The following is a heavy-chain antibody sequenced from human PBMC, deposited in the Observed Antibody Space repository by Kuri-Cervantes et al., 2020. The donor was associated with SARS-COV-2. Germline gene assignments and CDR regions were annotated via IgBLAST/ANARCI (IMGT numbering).Heavy chain of an antibody. Sequence: SETLSLTCTVSGDSISSYYWSWIRQPAGKGLEWIGRIYISGSTNYNPSLESRVTMSIDTSRNQFSLRLSSVTAADTAVYYRAGGYTGWMSNWGQGTLVTVSS. CDR2: IYISGST. J-gene: IGHJ4*02. CDR3: AGGYTGWMSN. CDR1: GDSISSYY. D-gene: IGHD5-12*01. V-gene: IGHV4-4*07.